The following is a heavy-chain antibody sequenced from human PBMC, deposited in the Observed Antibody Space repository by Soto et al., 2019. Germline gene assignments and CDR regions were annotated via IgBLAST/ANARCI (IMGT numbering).Heavy chain of an antibody. Sequence: EGQLLESGGGLVQPGGSLRLSCAASAFTFSTYAMSWVRQAPGKGLEWVSFISGSGGSTYYADSVKGRFTISRDNSKNMLYLQMNSLRAEDTAVYYCAKQAYYGSGSKMGYFDYWGQGTLVTVSS. CDR3: AKQAYYGSGSKMGYFDY. J-gene: IGHJ4*02. CDR1: AFTFSTYA. CDR2: ISGSGGST. V-gene: IGHV3-23*01. D-gene: IGHD3-10*01.